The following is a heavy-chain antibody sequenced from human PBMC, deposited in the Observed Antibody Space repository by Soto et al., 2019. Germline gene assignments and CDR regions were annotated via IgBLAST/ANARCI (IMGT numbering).Heavy chain of an antibody. CDR3: ARSGAVATGTDY. D-gene: IGHD5-12*01. Sequence: SGGGWVQPGGSLRLSCAASGFTVGTYWMSWVRQAPGKGLEWVANINEDGSKNYYVDSVRGRFTISRDNAQKSLYLHMSSLRAEDTAVYYCARSGAVATGTDYWGQGTLVTVSS. V-gene: IGHV3-7*01. CDR1: GFTVGTYW. CDR2: INEDGSKN. J-gene: IGHJ4*02.